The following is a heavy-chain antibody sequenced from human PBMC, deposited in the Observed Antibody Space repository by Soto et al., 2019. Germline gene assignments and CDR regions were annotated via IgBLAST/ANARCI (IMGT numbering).Heavy chain of an antibody. CDR2: IYYSGST. CDR1: GGSISSCDYY. CDR3: ARLITIFSIAYGFDY. V-gene: IGHV4-30-4*01. D-gene: IGHD3-3*01. Sequence: TLSLTCTVSGGSISSCDYYWSWIRQPPGKGLEWIGYIYYSGSTYYNPSLKSRVTISVDTSKNQFSLKLSSVTAAGTAVYYCARLITIFSIAYGFDYWGQGTLVTVSS. J-gene: IGHJ4*02.